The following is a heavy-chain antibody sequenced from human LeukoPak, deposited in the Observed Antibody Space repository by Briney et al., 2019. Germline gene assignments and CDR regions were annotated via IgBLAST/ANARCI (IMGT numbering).Heavy chain of an antibody. Sequence: ASVKVSCKASGYTFTGYYMHWVRQAPGQGLEWMGWINPNSGGTNYAQKFQGRVTITRDTSISTAYMELSRLRSDDTAVYYCARDLYCSSTSFQQVDPWGQGTLVTVSS. D-gene: IGHD2-2*01. CDR3: ARDLYCSSTSFQQVDP. CDR1: GYTFTGYY. J-gene: IGHJ5*02. V-gene: IGHV1-2*02. CDR2: INPNSGGT.